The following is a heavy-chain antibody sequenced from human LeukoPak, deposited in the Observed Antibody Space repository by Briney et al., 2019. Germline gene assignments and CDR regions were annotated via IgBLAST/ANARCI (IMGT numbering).Heavy chain of an antibody. Sequence: ASVKVSCKASGYTFNSSYMHWVRQAPGQGLEWMGIINPSDDSTRYAQKFQGRVTMTKDTSTNTVYMHLSSLSSDDTAVYYCARAYYESSAYRHAVYFDYWGQGTLVTVSS. CDR1: GYTFNSSY. J-gene: IGHJ4*02. D-gene: IGHD3-22*01. CDR3: ARAYYESSAYRHAVYFDY. CDR2: INPSDDST. V-gene: IGHV1-46*02.